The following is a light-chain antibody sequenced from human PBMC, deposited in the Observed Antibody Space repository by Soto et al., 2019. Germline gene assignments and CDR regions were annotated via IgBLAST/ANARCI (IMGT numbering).Light chain of an antibody. V-gene: IGLV2-14*01. Sequence: QSVLTQPASVSGSPGQSITNSCTGTSSDVGGYNYVSWYQQQAGKAPKLIIHEVSNRPSGVSNRFSGSKSGNTASLTISGLQAEDEADYYCDSYTSSRAYVFGIGTKLTVL. CDR1: SSDVGGYNY. CDR2: EVS. CDR3: DSYTSSRAYV. J-gene: IGLJ1*01.